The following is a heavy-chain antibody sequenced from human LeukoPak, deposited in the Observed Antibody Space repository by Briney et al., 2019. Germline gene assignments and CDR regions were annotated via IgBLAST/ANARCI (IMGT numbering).Heavy chain of an antibody. V-gene: IGHV3-30*18. CDR1: GFAFSTYG. D-gene: IGHD2-15*01. CDR2: ISYDGSKK. J-gene: IGHJ6*02. CDR3: AKDESSCSGGNCYSGYYGMDV. Sequence: GGSLRLSCATSGFAFSTYGLHWVRQAPGKGLEWVAVISYDGSKKYYADSVKGRFTISRDSSKNTLSLQMNSLSAEDTAVYYCAKDESSCSGGNCYSGYYGMDVWGQGTTVTVSS.